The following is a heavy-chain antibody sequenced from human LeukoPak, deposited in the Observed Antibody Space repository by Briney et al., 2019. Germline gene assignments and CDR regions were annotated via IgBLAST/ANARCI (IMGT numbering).Heavy chain of an antibody. Sequence: GGSLRLSCAASGFTVSSNYMSWVRQAPGKGLEWVSVIYSGGSTYYADSVKGRFTISRDNSKNTLYLQMNSLRAEDTAVYYCASTVNLWFGEPPGFDYWGQGTLVTVSS. CDR3: ASTVNLWFGEPPGFDY. CDR2: IYSGGST. D-gene: IGHD3-10*01. CDR1: GFTVSSNY. J-gene: IGHJ4*02. V-gene: IGHV3-53*01.